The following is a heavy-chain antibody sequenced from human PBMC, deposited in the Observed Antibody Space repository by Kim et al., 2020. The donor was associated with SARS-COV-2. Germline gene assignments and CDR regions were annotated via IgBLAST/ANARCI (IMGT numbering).Heavy chain of an antibody. CDR3: AREWQGWFDP. V-gene: IGHV4-34*09. Sequence: TTYNPSPKSRVTLAVERSKNQFSLKLRSVTAADTAVYYCAREWQGWFDPWGQGTLVTVSS. J-gene: IGHJ5*02. CDR2: T.